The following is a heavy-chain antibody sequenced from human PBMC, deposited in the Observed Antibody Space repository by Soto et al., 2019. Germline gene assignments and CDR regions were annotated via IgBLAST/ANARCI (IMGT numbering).Heavy chain of an antibody. CDR3: AKHWIDDILPKQAPLDAFDI. J-gene: IGHJ3*02. CDR2: ISGSGGST. CDR1: GFTFSSYA. D-gene: IGHD3-9*01. V-gene: IGHV3-23*01. Sequence: GGSLRLSCAASGFTFSSYAMSWVRQAPGKGLEWVSAISGSGGSTYYADSVKGRFTISRDNSKNTLYLQMNSLRAEDTAVYYCAKHWIDDILPKQAPLDAFDIWGQGTMVTVSS.